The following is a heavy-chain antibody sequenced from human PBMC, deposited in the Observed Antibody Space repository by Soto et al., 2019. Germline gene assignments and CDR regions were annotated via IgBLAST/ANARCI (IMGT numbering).Heavy chain of an antibody. D-gene: IGHD1-7*01. CDR1: GFTFSSYG. CDR3: AKGGNWNYLRWFDP. J-gene: IGHJ5*02. Sequence: PRWSLRLSCAASGFTFSSYGMHWFRQAPGKGLEWVAVISYDGSNKYYADSVKGRFTISRDNSKNTLYLQMNSLRAEDTAVYYRAKGGNWNYLRWFDPWGQGTLVTVSS. CDR2: ISYDGSNK. V-gene: IGHV3-30*18.